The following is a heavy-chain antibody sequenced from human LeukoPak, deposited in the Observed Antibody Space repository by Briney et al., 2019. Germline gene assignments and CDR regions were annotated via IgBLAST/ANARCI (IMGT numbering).Heavy chain of an antibody. Sequence: SETLSLTCAVSGGSISSGGYSWSWIRQPPGKGLEWIGYIYHSGSTYYNPSLKSRVTISVDRSKNQFSLKLSSVTAADTAVYYCARDNSDGGNPTFDYWGQGTLVTVSS. J-gene: IGHJ4*02. V-gene: IGHV4-30-2*01. CDR1: GGSISSGGYS. D-gene: IGHD4-23*01. CDR2: IYHSGST. CDR3: ARDNSDGGNPTFDY.